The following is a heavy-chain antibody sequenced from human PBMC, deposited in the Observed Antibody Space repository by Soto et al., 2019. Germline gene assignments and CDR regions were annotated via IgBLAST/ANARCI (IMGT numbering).Heavy chain of an antibody. CDR2: INVGNGNT. V-gene: IGHV1-3*01. CDR3: ARPYYYDTTGYYSSLYYSYFGMDV. J-gene: IGHJ6*01. CDR1: GYTFTRYS. Sequence: GASVKVSCKASGYTFTRYSMHWVRQAPGQRLEWMGWINVGNGNTQYSQKFQGRVTITRDTSATTVYMELSSLRSEDTALYYCARPYYYDTTGYYSSLYYSYFGMDVWGQGTTVNVSS. D-gene: IGHD3-22*01.